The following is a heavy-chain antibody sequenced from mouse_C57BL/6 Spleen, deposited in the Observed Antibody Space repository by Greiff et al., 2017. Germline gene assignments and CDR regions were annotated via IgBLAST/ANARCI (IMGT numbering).Heavy chain of an antibody. Sequence: VQLQESGPGLVKPSQSLFLTCSITGFPITSGYYWIWIRQSPGKPLEWMGYITHSGETFYNPSLQSPISITRETSKNQFFLQLNSVTTEDTAMYYCAGDRSKVGYFDVWGTGTTVTVSS. CDR3: AGDRSKVGYFDV. J-gene: IGHJ1*03. CDR2: ITHSGET. CDR1: GFPITSGYY. D-gene: IGHD1-3*01. V-gene: IGHV12-3*01.